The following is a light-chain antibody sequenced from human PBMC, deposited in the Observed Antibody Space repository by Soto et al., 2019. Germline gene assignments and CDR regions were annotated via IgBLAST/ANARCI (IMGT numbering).Light chain of an antibody. CDR3: AAWDDSLNGPV. CDR1: SSTIGSNF. Sequence: QSVLTQPPSASGAPGQSVSISCSGSSSTIGSNFVYWYQQLPGAAPKLLIFNNYRRPSGVPDRFSGSKSGTSASLAITGLRSEDEGDYYCAAWDDSLNGPVFGGGTKVIVL. J-gene: IGLJ2*01. V-gene: IGLV1-47*02. CDR2: NNY.